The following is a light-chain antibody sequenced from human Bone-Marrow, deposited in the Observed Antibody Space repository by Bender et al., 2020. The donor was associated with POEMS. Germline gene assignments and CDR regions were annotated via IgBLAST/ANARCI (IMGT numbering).Light chain of an antibody. CDR2: DGT. CDR3: CSFAGTHTFDV. CDR1: RSDIGRYKF. V-gene: IGLV2-23*03. Sequence: QSALTQPASVSGSPGQSITISCTGTRSDIGRYKFVSGYRQHPGKAPELIIYDGTKRPSGVSNRFSGSNSGNTASLTISGLQAEDEADYYCCSFAGTHTFDVFGTGTRVTVL. J-gene: IGLJ1*01.